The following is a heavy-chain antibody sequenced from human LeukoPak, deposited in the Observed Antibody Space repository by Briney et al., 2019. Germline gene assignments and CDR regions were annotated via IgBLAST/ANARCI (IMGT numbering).Heavy chain of an antibody. V-gene: IGHV3-23*01. CDR1: GFSFSSYA. CDR2: ISGSGSTA. D-gene: IGHD3-10*01. Sequence: PGGSLRLSCAASGFSFSSYALSWVRRAPGKGLEWVSGISGSGSTAVYTDSVRGRFTVSRDNSKSTLYLQMNSLRDEDTAAYYCAKDALGGSGSYSWGTFDYWGQGTLVIVS. CDR3: AKDALGGSGSYSWGTFDY. J-gene: IGHJ4*02.